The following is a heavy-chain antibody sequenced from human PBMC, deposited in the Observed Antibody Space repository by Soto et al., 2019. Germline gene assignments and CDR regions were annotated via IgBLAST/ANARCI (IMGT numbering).Heavy chain of an antibody. J-gene: IGHJ4*02. CDR2: IYASGST. CDR3: ARGRVTICGVVITDFDY. D-gene: IGHD3-3*01. Sequence: QVQLQESGPGLVKPSQTLSLTCTVSGDSISSGGYYWSWIRQHPGKGLEWIGYIYASGSTFYNPSLKSRSTMSVDRSKNQFSLKLTSVTAADTAVYFCARGRVTICGVVITDFDYWGQGTLVTVSS. V-gene: IGHV4-31*03. CDR1: GDSISSGGYY.